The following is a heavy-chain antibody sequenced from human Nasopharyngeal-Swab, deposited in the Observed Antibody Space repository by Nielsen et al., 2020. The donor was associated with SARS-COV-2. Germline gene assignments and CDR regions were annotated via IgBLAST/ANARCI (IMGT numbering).Heavy chain of an antibody. Sequence: SVKVSCKASGGTFSSYAISWVRQAPGQGLEWMGGIIPIFGTANYAQKFQGRVTITADESTSTAYMELSSLRSEGTAVYYCARITMVRGVIIYWYFDLWGRGTLVTVSS. CDR3: ARITMVRGVIIYWYFDL. D-gene: IGHD3-10*01. CDR1: GGTFSSYA. V-gene: IGHV1-69*13. J-gene: IGHJ2*01. CDR2: IIPIFGTA.